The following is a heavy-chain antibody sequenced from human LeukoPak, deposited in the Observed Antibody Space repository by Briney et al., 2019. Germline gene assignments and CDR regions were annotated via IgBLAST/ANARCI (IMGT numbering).Heavy chain of an antibody. CDR2: IYYSGST. J-gene: IGHJ5*02. V-gene: IGHV4-39*02. Sequence: PLETLSLTCTVSGGSISSSSYYWGWIRQPPGTGLEWIGSIYYSGSTYYNPSLKSRVTISVDTSKNQFSLKLSSVTAADTAVYYCARDIVVVVAATPTVTTAAWGQGTLVTVSS. CDR1: GGSISSSSYY. D-gene: IGHD2-15*01. CDR3: ARDIVVVVAATPTVTTAA.